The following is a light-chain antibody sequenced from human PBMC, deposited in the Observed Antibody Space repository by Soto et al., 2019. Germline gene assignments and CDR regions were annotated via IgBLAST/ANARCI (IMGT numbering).Light chain of an antibody. J-gene: IGLJ2*01. CDR1: SSNIGKNS. Sequence: QSVLTQPPSVSAAPGQRVSISCSGGSSNIGKNSVSWYQQLPATAPKLLIYDDHQRPSGIPDRFSASKSGTSATLDITGLQPADEADYYCATWYLTLIAGVLFGGGTKLTVL. V-gene: IGLV1-51*01. CDR2: DDH. CDR3: ATWYLTLIAGVL.